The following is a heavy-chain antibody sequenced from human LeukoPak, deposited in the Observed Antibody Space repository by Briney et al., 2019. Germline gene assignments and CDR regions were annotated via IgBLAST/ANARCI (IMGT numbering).Heavy chain of an antibody. Sequence: SETLFLTCTVSGGSISSYYWSWIRQPPGKGLEWIGYIYYSGSTNYNPSLKSRVTISVDTSKNQFSLKLSSVTAADTAVYYCARVGRNCSSTSCYRPYYYGMDVWGQGTTVTVSS. D-gene: IGHD2-2*01. CDR2: IYYSGST. V-gene: IGHV4-59*01. J-gene: IGHJ6*02. CDR3: ARVGRNCSSTSCYRPYYYGMDV. CDR1: GGSISSYY.